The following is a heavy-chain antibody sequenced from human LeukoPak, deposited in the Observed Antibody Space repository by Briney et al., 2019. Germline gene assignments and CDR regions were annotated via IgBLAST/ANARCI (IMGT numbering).Heavy chain of an antibody. CDR2: IKGSGSPI. J-gene: IGHJ4*02. CDR1: GFTFSSYE. CDR3: ARDSGEGGTFDY. D-gene: IGHD1-26*01. Sequence: GGSLRLSCAASGFTFSSYEMTWVRQAPGKGLEWISYIKGSGSPIYYADSVKGRFTISRDNAKNSLYLQMNSLRAEDTAVYYCARDSGEGGTFDYWGQGTLVSVSS. V-gene: IGHV3-48*03.